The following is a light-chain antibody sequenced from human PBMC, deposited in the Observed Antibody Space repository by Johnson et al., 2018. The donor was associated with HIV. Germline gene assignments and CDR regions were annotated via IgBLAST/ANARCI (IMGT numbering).Light chain of an antibody. CDR2: DNN. CDR3: AAWDDSLDGSYV. V-gene: IGLV1-51*01. Sequence: QAVLTQPPSVSAAPGQTVTISCSGSSSNVGSSFVSWYRQVPGTAPKLLIYDNNKRPSGIPGRFSGSKSGPSATLGITGLQTGDEADYYCAAWDDSLDGSYVFGSGTKVIVL. J-gene: IGLJ1*01. CDR1: SSNVGSSF.